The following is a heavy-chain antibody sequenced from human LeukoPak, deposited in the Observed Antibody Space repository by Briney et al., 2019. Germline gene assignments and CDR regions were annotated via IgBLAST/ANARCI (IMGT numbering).Heavy chain of an antibody. V-gene: IGHV4-31*03. CDR1: GGSISSGGSY. J-gene: IGHJ2*01. Sequence: SETLSLTCTVSGGSISSGGSYWSWIRQHPGKGLEWIGYIYYSGSTYYNPSLKSRVTISVDTSKNQFSLKLSSVTAADTAVYYCARDHDYGDLFDLWGRGTLVTVSS. CDR3: ARDHDYGDLFDL. D-gene: IGHD4-17*01. CDR2: IYYSGST.